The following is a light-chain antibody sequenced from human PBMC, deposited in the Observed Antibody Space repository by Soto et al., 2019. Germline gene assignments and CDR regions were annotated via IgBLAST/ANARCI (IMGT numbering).Light chain of an antibody. V-gene: IGKV3-11*01. CDR2: GAS. CDR1: QSISNS. CDR3: QHRGHWPPPAT. J-gene: IGKJ2*01. Sequence: VVLTQSPATLSLSPGERATLSCRASQSISNSLAWYQQKPGQAPRLLIYGASNRATDIPARFSGSGSGTDFTLTISSLEPEDFAVYYGQHRGHWPPPATFGRGTKLEIK.